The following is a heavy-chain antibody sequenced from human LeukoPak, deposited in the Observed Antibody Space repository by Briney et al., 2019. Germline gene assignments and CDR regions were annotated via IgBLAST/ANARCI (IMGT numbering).Heavy chain of an antibody. CDR1: EFTFSNFY. CDR2: ISNDGGIK. J-gene: IGHJ4*02. D-gene: IGHD4-23*01. V-gene: IGHV3-30*18. Sequence: GGSLRLSCAASEFTFSNFYMHWVRQAPGKGLEWVALISNDGGIKYYGNSVRGRFTISRDNSENTLYLHMSSLGSEDTAVYYCAKGGQQKTFRWGMDYWGQGALVTVSS. CDR3: AKGGQQKTFRWGMDY.